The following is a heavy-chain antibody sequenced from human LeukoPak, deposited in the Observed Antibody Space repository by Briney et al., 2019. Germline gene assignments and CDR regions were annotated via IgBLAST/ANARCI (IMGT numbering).Heavy chain of an antibody. V-gene: IGHV3-23*01. CDR2: MSNKGGYT. CDR1: GFTFSRSA. Sequence: GGSLRLSCAAAGFTFSRSAMSWVRQAPGKGLERVSAMSNKGGYTYYADSVQGRFTISRDNSKSTLCLQMNSLRAEDTAVYYCAKQLGYCSDGSCYFPYWGQGTLVTVSS. CDR3: AKQLGYCSDGSCYFPY. D-gene: IGHD2-15*01. J-gene: IGHJ4*02.